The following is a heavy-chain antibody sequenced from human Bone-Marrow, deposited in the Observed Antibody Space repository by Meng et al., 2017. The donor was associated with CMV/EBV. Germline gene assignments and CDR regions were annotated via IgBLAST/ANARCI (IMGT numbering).Heavy chain of an antibody. Sequence: GGSLRLSCAASGFTFSSYWMSWVRQAPGKGLEWVANIKQDGSEKYYVDSVKGRFTISRDNAKNSLYLQMNSLRAEDTAVYYCARDTDYDFWSGYHHFDYWGHGTLVTVSS. CDR1: GFTFSSYW. J-gene: IGHJ4*01. D-gene: IGHD3-3*01. CDR2: IKQDGSEK. V-gene: IGHV3-7*01. CDR3: ARDTDYDFWSGYHHFDY.